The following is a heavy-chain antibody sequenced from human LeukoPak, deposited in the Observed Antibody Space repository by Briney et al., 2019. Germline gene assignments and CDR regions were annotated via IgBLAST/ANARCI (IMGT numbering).Heavy chain of an antibody. CDR1: GFTFSSYS. CDR2: ISSSSSYI. D-gene: IGHD3-3*01. Sequence: GGSLRLSCAASGFTFSSYSMTWVRQAPGKGLEWVSSISSSSSYIYYADSVKGRFTISRDNAKNSLYLQMNSLRAEDTAVYYCATLYYDFWSGYFDYWGQRTLVTVSS. V-gene: IGHV3-21*01. J-gene: IGHJ4*02. CDR3: ATLYYDFWSGYFDY.